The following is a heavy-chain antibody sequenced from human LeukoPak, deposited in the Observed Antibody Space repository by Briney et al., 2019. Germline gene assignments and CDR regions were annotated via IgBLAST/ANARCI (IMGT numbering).Heavy chain of an antibody. CDR3: AAEANSGSYAPNAFDI. J-gene: IGHJ4*02. CDR1: GYTFTDYY. CDR2: INPNSGGT. D-gene: IGHD1-26*01. Sequence: ASVKVSCKASGYTFTDYYIHWVQQAPGQGLAWMGWINPNSGGTNYAQKFEGRVTMTRDTSISTAYMELSRLRSDDTAVYYCAAEANSGSYAPNAFDIWGQGTLVTVSS. V-gene: IGHV1-2*02.